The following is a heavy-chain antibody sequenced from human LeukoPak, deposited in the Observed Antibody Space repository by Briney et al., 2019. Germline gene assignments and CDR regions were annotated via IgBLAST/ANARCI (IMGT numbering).Heavy chain of an antibody. V-gene: IGHV3-23*01. J-gene: IGHJ4*02. CDR1: GFTFSSYA. Sequence: GGSLRLSCAASGFTFSSYAMSWVRQAPGKGLEWVSAISGSGGSTYYADSVKGRFTISRDNSKNTLYLQMNSLRAEDTAVYYCAKVPAAYCGGDCYYDYWGQGTLVTVS. CDR3: AKVPAAYCGGDCYYDY. CDR2: ISGSGGST. D-gene: IGHD2-21*02.